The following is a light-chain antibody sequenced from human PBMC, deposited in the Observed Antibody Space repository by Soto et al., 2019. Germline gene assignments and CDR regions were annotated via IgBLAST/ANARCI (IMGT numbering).Light chain of an antibody. CDR3: QQSYSSPVT. V-gene: IGKV1-39*01. Sequence: DIQMTQSPSSLSASIGDRVTITCRASQSITDYLNWYQQKPGKAPKLLIYAAYSLQSGVPSRFSGSGSGKDFSLTISSLQPEDSATYYCQQSYSSPVTFGQGTKVEIX. J-gene: IGKJ2*01. CDR2: AAY. CDR1: QSITDY.